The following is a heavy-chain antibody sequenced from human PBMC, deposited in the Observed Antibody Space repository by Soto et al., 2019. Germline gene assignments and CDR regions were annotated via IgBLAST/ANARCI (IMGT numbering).Heavy chain of an antibody. CDR2: IYYSGST. J-gene: IGHJ6*02. Sequence: SETLSLTCTVSSGSVSSHSYYWSWIRQPPGKGLEWIGYIYYSGSTYYNPSLKSRVTISVDTSKNQFSLKLSSVTAADTAVYYCARDPRVGMDVWGQGTTVTVSS. V-gene: IGHV4-61*01. CDR3: ARDPRVGMDV. CDR1: SGSVSSHSYY.